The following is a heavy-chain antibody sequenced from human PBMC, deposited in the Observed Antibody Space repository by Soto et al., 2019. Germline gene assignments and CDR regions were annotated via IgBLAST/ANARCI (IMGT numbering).Heavy chain of an antibody. CDR2: IYYSGST. V-gene: IGHV4-39*01. D-gene: IGHD5-18*01. Sequence: PSETLSLTCTVSGGSISSSSYYWGWIRQPPGKGLEWIGSIYYSGSTYYNPSLKSRVTISVDTSKNQFSLKLSSVTAADTAVYYCARPRYSYGDFDYWGQGTLVTAPQ. J-gene: IGHJ4*02. CDR3: ARPRYSYGDFDY. CDR1: GGSISSSSYY.